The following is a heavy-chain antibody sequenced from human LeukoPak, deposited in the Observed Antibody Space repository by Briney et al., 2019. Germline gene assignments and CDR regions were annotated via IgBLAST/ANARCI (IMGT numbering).Heavy chain of an antibody. Sequence: GASVKVSCEASGYTFTGYYIHWVRQAPGQGLEWMGWINPNSGGTNYAQKFQGRVTMTRDTSISTAYMELSRLRSDDTAVYHCARGGYSYGAYYYYTMDVWGQGTTVTVSS. V-gene: IGHV1-2*02. CDR2: INPNSGGT. J-gene: IGHJ6*02. D-gene: IGHD5-18*01. CDR1: GYTFTGYY. CDR3: ARGGYSYGAYYYYTMDV.